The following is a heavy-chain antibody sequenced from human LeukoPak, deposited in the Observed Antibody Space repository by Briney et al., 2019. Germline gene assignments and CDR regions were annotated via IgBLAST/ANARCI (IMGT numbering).Heavy chain of an antibody. CDR2: ISTSSNYI. CDR1: GFTFSTYN. D-gene: IGHD1-26*01. Sequence: GGSLRLSCTASGFTFSTYNKKWVRQAPGKGLEWVSSISTSSNYIYYADSVKGRFTISRDNAKNSLYLQMNSLRVEDTDVYYCARDVGASAPDAFDIWGQGTMVTVSS. V-gene: IGHV3-21*01. J-gene: IGHJ3*02. CDR3: ARDVGASAPDAFDI.